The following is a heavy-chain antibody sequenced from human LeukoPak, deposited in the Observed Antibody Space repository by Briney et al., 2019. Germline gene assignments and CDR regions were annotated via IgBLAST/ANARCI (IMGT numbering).Heavy chain of an antibody. CDR2: IGSDGKT. V-gene: IGHV3-23*01. CDR3: ASGLHYYVAMDV. CDR1: RLTFSVYA. D-gene: IGHD3-10*02. J-gene: IGHJ6*02. Sequence: GGSLRLSCEPSRLTFSVYAMTWVRQAPGKGLEWVSSIGSDGKTHYSESVKGRFAISRDNCKSMLFLQLLKLRAEDTALYYCASGLHYYVAMDVWGQGTTVTVSS.